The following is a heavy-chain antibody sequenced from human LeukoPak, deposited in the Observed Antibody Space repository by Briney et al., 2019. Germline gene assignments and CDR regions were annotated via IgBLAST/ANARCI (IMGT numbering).Heavy chain of an antibody. CDR3: ARMEGLITIFGVVTTNWFDP. J-gene: IGHJ5*02. Sequence: PSETLSLTCTVSGGSISSHYWSWIRQPPGKGLEWVGYIYYSGRTNYNPSLKSRVTISVDTSKNQFSLKLSSVTAADTAVYYCARMEGLITIFGVVTTNWFDPWGQGTLVTVSS. V-gene: IGHV4-59*11. CDR2: IYYSGRT. CDR1: GGSISSHY. D-gene: IGHD3-3*01.